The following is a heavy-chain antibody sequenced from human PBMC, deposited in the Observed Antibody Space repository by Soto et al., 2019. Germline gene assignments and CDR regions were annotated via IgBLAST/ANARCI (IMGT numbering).Heavy chain of an antibody. D-gene: IGHD3-10*01. CDR3: ARDATYGSGSGPDWYFDL. J-gene: IGHJ2*01. Sequence: GGSLRLSCAASGFTFSSYDMHWVRQAAGKGLEWVSAIGTLGDTFYPGSVKGRFSISRENAENSVYLQMNSLRPEDTAVYYCARDATYGSGSGPDWYFDLSGRGTLVTVSS. CDR2: IGTLGDT. V-gene: IGHV3-13*04. CDR1: GFTFSSYD.